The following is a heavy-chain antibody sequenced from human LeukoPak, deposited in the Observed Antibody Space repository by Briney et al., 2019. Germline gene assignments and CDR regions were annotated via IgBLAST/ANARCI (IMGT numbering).Heavy chain of an antibody. CDR3: ARGAEDIVVVPAATAHYYYGMDV. V-gene: IGHV4-34*01. Sequence: SETLSLTCAVYGGSFSGYYWSWIRQPPGKGLEWIGEINHSGSTNYNPSLKSRVTISVDTSKNQFSLKLSSVTAADTAVYYCARGAEDIVVVPAATAHYYYGMDVWGQGTTVTVSS. CDR1: GGSFSGYY. D-gene: IGHD2-2*01. J-gene: IGHJ6*02. CDR2: INHSGST.